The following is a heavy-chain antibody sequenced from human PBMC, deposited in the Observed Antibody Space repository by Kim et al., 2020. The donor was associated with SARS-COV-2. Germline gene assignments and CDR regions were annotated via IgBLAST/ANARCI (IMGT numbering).Heavy chain of an antibody. CDR1: GFTFSSYW. Sequence: GGSLRLSCAAPGFTFSSYWMSWVRQAPGKGLEWVANIKQDGSEKYYVDSVKGRFTISRDNAKNSLYLQMNSLRAEDTAVYYCARLLTALFDYWGQGTLVT. D-gene: IGHD2-21*02. J-gene: IGHJ4*02. CDR2: IKQDGSEK. CDR3: ARLLTALFDY. V-gene: IGHV3-7*03.